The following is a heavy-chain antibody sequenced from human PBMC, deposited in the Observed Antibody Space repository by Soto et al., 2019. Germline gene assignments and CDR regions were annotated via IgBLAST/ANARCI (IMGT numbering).Heavy chain of an antibody. CDR1: GYTFTRYT. Sequence: QVQLVQSGAEVKKPGASVKISCKASGYTFTRYTMNWVRKAPGQRLEWMGWINPDNGNTKSSQKFQDRFIITRDTPAITAYMDLSSLRSEDTAVYYCARGIATGQLDPWGQGTLVTVSS. D-gene: IGHD2-15*01. CDR2: INPDNGNT. CDR3: ARGIATGQLDP. J-gene: IGHJ5*02. V-gene: IGHV1-3*01.